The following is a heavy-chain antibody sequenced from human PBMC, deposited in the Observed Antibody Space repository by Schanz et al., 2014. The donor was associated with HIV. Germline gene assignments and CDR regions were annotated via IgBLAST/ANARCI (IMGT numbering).Heavy chain of an antibody. D-gene: IGHD3-22*01. CDR3: ARDPEWAGSGYFDY. CDR1: GFTFNNYA. CDR2: IWYDGSYK. V-gene: IGHV3-33*01. J-gene: IGHJ4*02. Sequence: QVQLVESGGGVVQPGRSLRLSCAASGFTFNNYAMHWVRQAPGKGLEWVALIWYDGSYKYYADSVKGRFPLSRDNSKSTLYLQMSSLSAEDTAVYYCARDPEWAGSGYFDYWGQGTLVTVSS.